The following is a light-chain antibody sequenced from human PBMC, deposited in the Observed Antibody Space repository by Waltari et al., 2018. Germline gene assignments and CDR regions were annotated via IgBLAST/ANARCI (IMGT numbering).Light chain of an antibody. J-gene: IGKJ1*01. CDR1: QSIDSW. CDR3: QHYKTSSRT. Sequence: DTQMTQSPSTLSASVGDRVTITCRASQSIDSWLAWYQQRPGKVPKPLIYKASSLESGVPSRFSGSGSGTEFTLTISSLQPDDFATYYCQHYKTSSRTFGQGTKVEIK. V-gene: IGKV1-5*03. CDR2: KAS.